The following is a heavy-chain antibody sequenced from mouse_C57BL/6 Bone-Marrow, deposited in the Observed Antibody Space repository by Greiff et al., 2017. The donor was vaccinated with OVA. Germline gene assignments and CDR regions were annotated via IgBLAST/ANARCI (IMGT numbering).Heavy chain of an antibody. CDR2: IYTRSGNT. CDR3: ARDPWRFDD. Sequence: VQLVESGAELVRPGASVKLSCKASGYTFTSYGISWVKQRTGQGLEWIGEIYTRSGNTYYNEKFKGKATMTADKSSSTAYMELRGLTSEDTADYFCARDPWRFDDWGQGTTVTVSS. J-gene: IGHJ2*01. CDR1: GYTFTSYG. V-gene: IGHV1-81*01.